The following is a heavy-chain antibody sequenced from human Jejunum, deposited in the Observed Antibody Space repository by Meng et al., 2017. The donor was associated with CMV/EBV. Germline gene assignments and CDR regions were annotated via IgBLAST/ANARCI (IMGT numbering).Heavy chain of an antibody. CDR3: ARDKMWLVAGDLCVDV. V-gene: IGHV1-18*01. CDR1: YTCTGYG. J-gene: IGHJ6*02. CDR2: VSAYKDNT. D-gene: IGHD6-19*01. Sequence: YTCTGYGNSWVRQGPGQGLGWVGWVSAYKDNTDKAQELPGRGSITRDTSKGRAYMELRSLRSAAAAMYCCARDKMWLVAGDLCVDVWGRGTTVTVSS.